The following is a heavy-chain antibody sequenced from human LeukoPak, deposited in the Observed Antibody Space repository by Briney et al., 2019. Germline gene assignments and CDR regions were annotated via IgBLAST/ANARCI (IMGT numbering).Heavy chain of an antibody. Sequence: ASVKVSCKASGYTFTSYGISWVRQAPGQGLEWMGGISAYNGNTNYAQKLQGRVTMTTDTSTSTAYMELRSLRSEDTAVYYCERDREMATIRLWYGMDVWGQGTTVTVSS. CDR3: ERDREMATIRLWYGMDV. V-gene: IGHV1-18*01. CDR2: ISAYNGNT. J-gene: IGHJ6*02. CDR1: GYTFTSYG. D-gene: IGHD5-24*01.